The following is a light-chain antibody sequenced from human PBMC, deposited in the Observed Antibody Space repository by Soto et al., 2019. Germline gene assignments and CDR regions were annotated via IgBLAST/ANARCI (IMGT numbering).Light chain of an antibody. CDR2: KAS. Sequence: DIQMTQSPSSLSASVGDRVTITCRASQSISSWLAWYQQKPGKAPKLLIYKASSLASGVPSRFSGSGSGTEFTLTISSLQPDDFATYYCQQYNSYSLTFGGGTKVDIK. J-gene: IGKJ4*01. V-gene: IGKV1-5*03. CDR1: QSISSW. CDR3: QQYNSYSLT.